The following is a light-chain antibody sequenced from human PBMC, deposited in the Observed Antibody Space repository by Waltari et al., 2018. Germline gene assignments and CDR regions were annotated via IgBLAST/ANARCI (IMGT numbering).Light chain of an antibody. V-gene: IGLV2-11*01. J-gene: IGLJ1*01. Sequence: QSALTQPRSVSGSPGQSVTIPCTGPRSDVGAYDSVSWYQQRPGKAPNLIIYDVTERPSGVPDRFSGSKSDNKASLTISGLQADDEADYYCCSYAGRYTNYVFGSGTKVTVL. CDR2: DVT. CDR3: CSYAGRYTNYV. CDR1: RSDVGAYDS.